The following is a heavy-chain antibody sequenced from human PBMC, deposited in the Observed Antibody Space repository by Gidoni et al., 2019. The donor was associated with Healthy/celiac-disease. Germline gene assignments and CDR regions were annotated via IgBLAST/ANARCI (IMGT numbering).Heavy chain of an antibody. J-gene: IGHJ4*02. CDR3: ASEPTYYYGSGSYYTY. D-gene: IGHD3-10*01. CDR1: GFTFSSYS. CDR2: ISSSSSYI. Sequence: EVQLVDSVGGLVKPGGSLSLSCAASGFTFSSYSMNWVRQAPGKGLDWVSSISSSSSYIYYADSVKGRFTISRDNAKNSLYLQMNSLRAEDTAVYYCASEPTYYYGSGSYYTYWGQGTLVTVSS. V-gene: IGHV3-21*01.